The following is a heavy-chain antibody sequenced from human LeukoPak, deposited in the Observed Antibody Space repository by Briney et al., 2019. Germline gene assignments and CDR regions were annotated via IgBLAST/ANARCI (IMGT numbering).Heavy chain of an antibody. D-gene: IGHD2-15*01. Sequence: GGSLRLSCAASGITFSGRWMSWVRQAPGKGLEWVANINPAGSVEKYVDSVKGRFTISRDNAKDSLYLQMNSLRAEDTALYYCAGRCSVTRCHFSSYGMDVWGQGTTVTVSS. CDR1: GITFSGRW. CDR3: AGRCSVTRCHFSSYGMDV. J-gene: IGHJ6*02. V-gene: IGHV3-7*01. CDR2: INPAGSVE.